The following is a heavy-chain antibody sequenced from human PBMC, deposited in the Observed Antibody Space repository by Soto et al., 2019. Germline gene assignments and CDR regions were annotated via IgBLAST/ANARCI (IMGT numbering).Heavy chain of an antibody. CDR3: AKNGQPPYYYYGLDV. CDR1: GYTFSRYG. D-gene: IGHD2-8*01. V-gene: IGHV1-18*01. J-gene: IGHJ6*02. CDR2: ISGYNGDT. Sequence: ASVKVSCKASGYTFSRYGISWVRQAPGQGLERMGWISGYNGDTNYAQKFQGRVTMTIGTSTTTAYMELRGLTSDDTAIYYCAKNGQPPYYYYGLDVWGQGTTVTVSS.